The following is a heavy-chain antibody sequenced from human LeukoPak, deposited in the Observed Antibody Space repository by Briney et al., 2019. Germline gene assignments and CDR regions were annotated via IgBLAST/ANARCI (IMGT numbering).Heavy chain of an antibody. Sequence: PGGSPRLSCGASGSAFSDYSMNWVRQAPGKGLEWVASSTSSTHTYYADSVRGRFTISRDNANKLLFLQMNSLRAEDTAVYYCARETPTYYYDSSGYYYFDSWGRGTLVTVSS. CDR2: STSSTHT. D-gene: IGHD3-22*01. CDR3: ARETPTYYYDSSGYYYFDS. J-gene: IGHJ4*02. CDR1: GSAFSDYS. V-gene: IGHV3-69-1*01.